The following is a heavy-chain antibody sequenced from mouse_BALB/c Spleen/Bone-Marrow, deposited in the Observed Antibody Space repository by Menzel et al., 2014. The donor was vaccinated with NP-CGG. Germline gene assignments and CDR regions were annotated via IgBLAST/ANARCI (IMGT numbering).Heavy chain of an antibody. J-gene: IGHJ2*01. CDR3: ARRDYYGSTYGFDY. V-gene: IGHV1-66*01. CDR1: GYSLTSYY. Sequence: VQLQQSGPELVKPGASVKISCKASGYSLTSYYIHWVKQRPGQGLEWIGWIFPRNGSTKYNEKFKGKATLTADTSSSTAHMQLSSLTSEDSAVYFCARRDYYGSTYGFDYWGQGTTLTVSS. CDR2: IFPRNGST. D-gene: IGHD1-1*01.